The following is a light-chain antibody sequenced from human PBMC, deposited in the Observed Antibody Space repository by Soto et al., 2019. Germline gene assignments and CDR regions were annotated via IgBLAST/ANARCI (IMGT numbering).Light chain of an antibody. CDR3: QQYHDWPPWT. Sequence: ETVMTQSPATLSVSPGEIATLSCRASQSVSSNLAWYQQKPGQAPRLLIYGASTRATGITTRFSGRGSGTEFTITSSRLQSDDFALYYCQQYHDWPPWTFGQGTKVEVK. V-gene: IGKV3-15*01. CDR1: QSVSSN. J-gene: IGKJ1*01. CDR2: GAS.